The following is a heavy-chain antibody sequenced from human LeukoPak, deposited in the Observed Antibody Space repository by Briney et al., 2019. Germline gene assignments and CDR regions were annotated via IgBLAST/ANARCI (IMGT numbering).Heavy chain of an antibody. V-gene: IGHV3-7*03. CDR2: VNRDGSET. Sequence: PGGSLRLSCAASGFTLSNHWMTWVRQVPGRGPEWVANVNRDGSETYYVDSVKGRFTISKDNAKNSLYLQMNSLRAEDTALYHCARNNGMDVWGQGTTVIVSS. J-gene: IGHJ6*02. CDR3: ARNNGMDV. CDR1: GFTLSNHW.